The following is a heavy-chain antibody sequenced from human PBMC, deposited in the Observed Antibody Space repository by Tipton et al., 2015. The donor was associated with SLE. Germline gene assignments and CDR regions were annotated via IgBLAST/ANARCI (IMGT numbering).Heavy chain of an antibody. CDR1: GDSISSSSYY. V-gene: IGHV4-39*07. CDR2: IYYSGST. CDR3: ARGVRQLVVFDY. J-gene: IGHJ4*02. Sequence: TLSLTCTVSGDSISSSSYYWGWIRQPPGKGLEWIGSIYYSGSTYYNPSLKSRVTISVDTSKNQFSLKLSSVTAADTAVYYCARGVRQLVVFDYWGQGTLVTVSS. D-gene: IGHD6-6*01.